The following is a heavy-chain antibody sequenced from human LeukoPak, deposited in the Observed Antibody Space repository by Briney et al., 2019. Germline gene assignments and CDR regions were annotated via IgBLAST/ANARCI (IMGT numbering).Heavy chain of an antibody. J-gene: IGHJ4*02. CDR3: ARVEEGAPGY. CDR2: IYYSGST. V-gene: IGHV4-59*01. D-gene: IGHD1-26*01. CDR1: GGSISSYY. Sequence: PSETLSLTCTVSGGSISSYYWSWIRQPPGKGLEWNGYIYYSGSTNYNPSLKSRVTISVDTSKSQFSLKLSSVTAADTAVYYCARVEEGAPGYWGQGTLVTVSS.